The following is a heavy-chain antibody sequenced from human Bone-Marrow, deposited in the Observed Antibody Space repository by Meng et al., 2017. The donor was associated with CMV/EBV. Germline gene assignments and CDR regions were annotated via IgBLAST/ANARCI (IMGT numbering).Heavy chain of an antibody. V-gene: IGHV1-69*10. Sequence: SVKVSCKASGGTFSSYAISWVRQAPGQGLEWMGGIIPILGIANYAQKLQGRVTMTTDTSTSTAYMELRSLRSDDTAVYYCARYSLEWLLYYHYYYGMDVWGQGTTVTVSS. CDR3: ARYSLEWLLYYHYYYGMDV. CDR2: IIPILGIA. CDR1: GGTFSSYA. D-gene: IGHD3-3*01. J-gene: IGHJ6*02.